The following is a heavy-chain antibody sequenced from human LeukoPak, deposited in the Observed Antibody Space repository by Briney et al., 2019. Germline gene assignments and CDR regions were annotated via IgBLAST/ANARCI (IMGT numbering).Heavy chain of an antibody. CDR3: ARARLMNWFDP. V-gene: IGHV3-74*01. CDR1: GFIFSTYW. D-gene: IGHD2-8*01. CDR2: LNSDGSST. J-gene: IGHJ5*02. Sequence: GGSLRLSCAASGFIFSTYWMHWVRQAPGKGLVWVSRLNSDGSSTNYADSVKGRFIISRDNAKNTLYLQMNSLRADDTAVYYCARARLMNWFDPWGLGTLVIVSS.